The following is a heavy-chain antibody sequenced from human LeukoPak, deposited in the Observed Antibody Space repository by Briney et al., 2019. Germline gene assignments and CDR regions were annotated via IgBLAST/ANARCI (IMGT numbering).Heavy chain of an antibody. J-gene: IGHJ3*02. V-gene: IGHV1-69*13. CDR3: ARGKRSVDAFVI. CDR2: IIPIFGTA. D-gene: IGHD1-1*01. Sequence: ASVKVSCKASGGTFSSYAISWVRQAPGQGLEWMGGIIPIFGTANYAQKFQGRVTITADESTSTAYMELSSLRSEDTAVYYCARGKRSVDAFVIWGQGTMVTVSS. CDR1: GGTFSSYA.